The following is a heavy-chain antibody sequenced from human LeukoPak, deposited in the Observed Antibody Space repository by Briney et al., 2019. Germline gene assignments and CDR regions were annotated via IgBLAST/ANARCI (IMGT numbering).Heavy chain of an antibody. CDR1: GFTFSSHW. D-gene: IGHD2-15*01. J-gene: IGHJ4*02. V-gene: IGHV3-7*05. CDR3: AREWCRGDSCYRIFDY. CDR2: TKQDGSEK. Sequence: PGGSLRLSCAASGFTFSSHWMSWVRHAPGKGLEWVANTKQDGSEKYYVGSVKGRFTISRGNAKNSLYPQMNSLRAEDTAVYYCAREWCRGDSCYRIFDYWGQGTLVTVSS.